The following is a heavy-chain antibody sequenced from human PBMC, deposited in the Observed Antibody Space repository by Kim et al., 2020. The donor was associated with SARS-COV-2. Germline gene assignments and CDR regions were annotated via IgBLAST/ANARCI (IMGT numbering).Heavy chain of an antibody. CDR3: ARDFCSSTSCSYYYYYGMDV. J-gene: IGHJ6*02. CDR1: GFTFSSYS. V-gene: IGHV3-21*01. CDR2: ISSSSSYI. D-gene: IGHD2-2*01. Sequence: GGSLRLSCAASGFTFSSYSMNWVRQAPGKGLEWVSSISSSSSYIYYADSVKGRFTISRDNAKNSLYLQMNSLRAEDTAVYYCARDFCSSTSCSYYYYYGMDVWGQGTTVTVSS.